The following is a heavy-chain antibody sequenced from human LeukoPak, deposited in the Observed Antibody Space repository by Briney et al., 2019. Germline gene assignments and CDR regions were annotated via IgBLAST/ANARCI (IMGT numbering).Heavy chain of an antibody. CDR1: GFTFSSYG. CDR3: AKVGSSGRGIDY. J-gene: IGHJ4*02. CDR2: ISYDGSNK. V-gene: IGHV3-30*18. Sequence: EAGGSLRLSCAASGFTFSSYGMHWVRQAPGKGLEWVAVISYDGSNKYYADSVKGRFTISRDNSKNTLYLQMNSLRAEDTAVYYCAKVGSSGRGIDYWGQGTLVTVSS. D-gene: IGHD1-26*01.